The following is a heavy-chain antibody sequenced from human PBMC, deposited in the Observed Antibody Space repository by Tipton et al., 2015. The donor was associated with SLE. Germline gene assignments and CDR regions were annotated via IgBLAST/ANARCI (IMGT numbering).Heavy chain of an antibody. Sequence: LRLSCTVSGGSISSSSYYWGWIRQPPGKGLEWIGEINHSGSTNYNPSLKSRVTISVDTSKNQFSLKLSSVTAADTAVYYCARRIAAAGTAYNWFDPWGQGTLVTVSS. J-gene: IGHJ5*02. CDR3: ARRIAAAGTAYNWFDP. CDR2: INHSGST. V-gene: IGHV4-39*07. D-gene: IGHD6-13*01. CDR1: GGSISSSSYY.